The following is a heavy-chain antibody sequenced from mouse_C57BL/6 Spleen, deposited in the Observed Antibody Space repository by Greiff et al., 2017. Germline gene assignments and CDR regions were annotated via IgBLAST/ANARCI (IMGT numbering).Heavy chain of an antibody. CDR1: GFTFSSYA. V-gene: IGHV5-4*01. J-gene: IGHJ1*03. D-gene: IGHD1-1*01. CDR3: ARGGYYGSRRYFDV. Sequence: EVHLVESGGGLVKPGGSLKLSCAASGFTFSSYAMSWVRQTPEKRLEWVATISDGGSYTYYPDNVKGRFTISRDNAKNNLYLQMSHLKSEDTAMDYCARGGYYGSRRYFDVWGTGTTVTVSS. CDR2: ISDGGSYT.